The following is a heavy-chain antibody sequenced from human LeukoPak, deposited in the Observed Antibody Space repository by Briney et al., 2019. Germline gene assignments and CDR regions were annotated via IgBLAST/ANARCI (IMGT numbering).Heavy chain of an antibody. V-gene: IGHV3-7*01. CDR2: IKQDGSEK. CDR3: ARGLGYCSGCSCYPFDY. Sequence: GGSLRLSCAASGFTFSSYWMSWVRQAPGKGLEWVANIKQDGSEKYYVDSVKGRFTISRDNAKNSLYLQMNSLRAEDTAVYYCARGLGYCSGCSCYPFDYWGQGTLVTVSS. CDR1: GFTFSSYW. J-gene: IGHJ4*02. D-gene: IGHD2-15*01.